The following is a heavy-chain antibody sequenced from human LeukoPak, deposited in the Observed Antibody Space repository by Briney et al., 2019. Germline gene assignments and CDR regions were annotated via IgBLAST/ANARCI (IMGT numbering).Heavy chain of an antibody. J-gene: IGHJ4*02. CDR3: AGAFGSYIDY. Sequence: GGSLRLSCAASGFNFSTFGLHWVRQAPGKGLEWVADIWYDGTKKYYADSVKGRFTISRDISMNTLYLQVNSLRAEDTAVYYCAGAFGSYIDYWGQGTLVTVSS. CDR1: GFNFSTFG. D-gene: IGHD1-26*01. V-gene: IGHV3-33*01. CDR2: IWYDGTKK.